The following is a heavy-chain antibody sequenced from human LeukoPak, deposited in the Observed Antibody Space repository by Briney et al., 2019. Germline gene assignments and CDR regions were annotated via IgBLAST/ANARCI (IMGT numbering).Heavy chain of an antibody. D-gene: IGHD3-10*01. CDR2: ISSSSSYI. Sequence: GGSLRLSCAASGFTFSSYSMNWVRQAPGKGLEWVSSISSSSSYIYYADSAKGRFTISRDNAKNSLYLQMNSLRAEDTAVYYCARDPMVQGVINWFDPWGQGTLVTVSS. CDR3: ARDPMVQGVINWFDP. J-gene: IGHJ5*02. V-gene: IGHV3-21*01. CDR1: GFTFSSYS.